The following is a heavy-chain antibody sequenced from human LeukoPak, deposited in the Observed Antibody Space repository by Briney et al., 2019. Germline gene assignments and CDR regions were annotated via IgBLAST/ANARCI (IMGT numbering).Heavy chain of an antibody. V-gene: IGHV3-23*01. J-gene: IGHJ4*02. Sequence: GGSLRLSCAASGFTVSSNYMSWVRQAPGKGLEWVSAISGSGGSTYYADSVKGRFTISRDNSKNTLYLQMNSLRAEDTAVYYCAKVTSKLRPAWGQGTLVTVSS. CDR2: ISGSGGST. CDR3: AKVTSKLRPA. D-gene: IGHD1-26*01. CDR1: GFTVSSNY.